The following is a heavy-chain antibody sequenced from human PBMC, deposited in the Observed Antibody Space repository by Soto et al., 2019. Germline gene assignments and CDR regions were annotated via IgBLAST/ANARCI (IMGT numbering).Heavy chain of an antibody. J-gene: IGHJ5*02. CDR2: MNPNSGNT. CDR1: GYTFTSYD. D-gene: IGHD4-17*01. CDR3: SRGVKYGAYSRWFDP. Sequence: ASVKVSCKGAGYTFTSYDINWVRQATGQGLEYLGWMNPNSGNTGYVQKFQGRVTMTWDSSITTAYMELSSLRSEDTAVYFCSRGVKYGAYSRWFDPWGQGTLVTVSS. V-gene: IGHV1-8*01.